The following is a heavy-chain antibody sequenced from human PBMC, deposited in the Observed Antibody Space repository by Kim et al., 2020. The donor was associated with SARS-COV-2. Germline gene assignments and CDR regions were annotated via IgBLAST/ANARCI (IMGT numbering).Heavy chain of an antibody. Sequence: ASVKVSCKASGYTFTSYDINWVRQATGQGLEWMGWMNPNSGNTGYAQKFQGRVTMTRNTSISTAYMELSSLRSEDTAVYYCARNVGYSSGWYFQVGDYWGQGTLVTVSS. CDR1: GYTFTSYD. CDR2: MNPNSGNT. J-gene: IGHJ4*02. V-gene: IGHV1-8*01. CDR3: ARNVGYSSGWYFQVGDY. D-gene: IGHD6-19*01.